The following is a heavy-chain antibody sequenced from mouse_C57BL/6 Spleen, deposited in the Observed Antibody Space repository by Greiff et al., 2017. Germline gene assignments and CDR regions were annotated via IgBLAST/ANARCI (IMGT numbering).Heavy chain of an antibody. J-gene: IGHJ2*01. CDR3: ARRNDDDEGGYFDY. CDR2: IYPGDGDT. D-gene: IGHD2-4*01. Sequence: QVQLQQSGAELVKPGASVKISCKASGYAFSRYWMNWVKQRPGKGLEWIGQIYPGDGDTNYNGKFKGKATLTADKSSSTAYMQLRSLTSEDYTGYCCARRNDDDEGGYFDYWGQGTTLTVSS. V-gene: IGHV1-80*01. CDR1: GYAFSRYW.